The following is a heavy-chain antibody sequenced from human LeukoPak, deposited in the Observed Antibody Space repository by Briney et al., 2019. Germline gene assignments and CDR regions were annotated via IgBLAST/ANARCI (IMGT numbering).Heavy chain of an antibody. CDR2: MNPNSGNT. Sequence: GASVKVSCKASGYTFTGYYMHWVRQAPGQGLEWMGWMNPNSGNTGYAQKFQGRVTMTRNTSISTAYMELSSLRSEDTAVYYCARDNGGTAMAYYYYYCMDVWGKGTTVTISS. D-gene: IGHD5-18*01. CDR3: ARDNGGTAMAYYYYYCMDV. V-gene: IGHV1-8*02. J-gene: IGHJ6*03. CDR1: GYTFTGYY.